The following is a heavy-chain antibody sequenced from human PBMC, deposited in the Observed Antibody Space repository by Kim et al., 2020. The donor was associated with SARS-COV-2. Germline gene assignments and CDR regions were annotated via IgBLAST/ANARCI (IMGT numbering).Heavy chain of an antibody. V-gene: IGHV4-4*07. D-gene: IGHD3-10*01. Sequence: PSLKSRVTMSVDTSKNQFSLKLSSVTAADTAVYYCARDRWFGDLKGAFDIWGQGTMVTVSS. J-gene: IGHJ3*02. CDR3: ARDRWFGDLKGAFDI.